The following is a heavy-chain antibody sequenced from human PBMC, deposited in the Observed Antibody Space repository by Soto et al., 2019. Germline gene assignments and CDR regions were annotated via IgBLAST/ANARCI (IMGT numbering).Heavy chain of an antibody. D-gene: IGHD3-16*01. CDR2: IFHSGAT. CDR3: ASLFGE. CDR1: GVSIIRDNW. J-gene: IGHJ1*01. Sequence: QVQLQESGPRLVEPSETLSLTCSISGVSIIRDNWWTWVRQPPGGGLEWIGEIFHSGATSYNPSLRSRVTMSVDKSKNHFSLKLDSVTAADTATYYCASLFGEWGQGTLVTVSS. V-gene: IGHV4-4*02.